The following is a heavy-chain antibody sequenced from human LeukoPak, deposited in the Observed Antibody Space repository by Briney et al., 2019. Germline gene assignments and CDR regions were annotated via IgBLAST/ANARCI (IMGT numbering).Heavy chain of an antibody. Sequence: GASVKVSCKASGYTFTSYYMHWVRQAPGQGLEWMGIINPSGGSTSYAQKFQGRVTMTRDTSTSTVYMELSSLRSEDTAVYYCAQLFGEPTPIQNYYYYGMDVWGQGTTVTVSS. V-gene: IGHV1-46*01. CDR3: AQLFGEPTPIQNYYYYGMDV. D-gene: IGHD3-10*02. J-gene: IGHJ6*02. CDR1: GYTFTSYY. CDR2: INPSGGST.